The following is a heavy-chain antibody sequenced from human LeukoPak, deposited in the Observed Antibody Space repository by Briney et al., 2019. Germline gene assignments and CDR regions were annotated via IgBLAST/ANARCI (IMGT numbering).Heavy chain of an antibody. V-gene: IGHV3-48*04. CDR1: GFTFSSNW. CDR2: ISSSGSTI. D-gene: IGHD3-10*01. Sequence: GWSLRLSCAASGFTFSSNWMSWVRQAPGKGLEWVSYISSSGSTIYYADSVKGRFTISRDNAKNSLYLQMNSLRAEDTAVYYCARDSGSGRVYYGMDVWGQGTTVTVSS. J-gene: IGHJ6*02. CDR3: ARDSGSGRVYYGMDV.